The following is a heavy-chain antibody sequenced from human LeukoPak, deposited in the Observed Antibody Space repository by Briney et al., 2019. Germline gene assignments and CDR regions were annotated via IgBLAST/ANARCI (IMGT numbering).Heavy chain of an antibody. D-gene: IGHD3-10*01. CDR1: GFTFSSYA. V-gene: IGHV3-23*01. J-gene: IGHJ4*02. Sequence: PAGSLRLSCAASGFTFSSYAMSWLRQAPGKGLEWVSAISGSGGSTYYADSVKGRFTISRDNSKNTLYLQMNSLRAEDTAVYYCAKDPATGEYYFDYWGQGTLVTVSS. CDR2: ISGSGGST. CDR3: AKDPATGEYYFDY.